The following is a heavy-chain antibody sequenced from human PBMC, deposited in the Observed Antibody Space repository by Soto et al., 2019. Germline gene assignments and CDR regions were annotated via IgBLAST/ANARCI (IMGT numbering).Heavy chain of an antibody. CDR3: AGVPWFRGMDV. J-gene: IGHJ6*02. Sequence: SHTLSLTCAISGDSVSSDTAAWIWIRQSPSRGLEWLGRTYYRSKWSNDYAVSVKSRITINPDTSKNQFSLQLYSVTPEDTAVYYCAGVPWFRGMDVWGQGNTVTV. CDR2: TYYRSKWSN. D-gene: IGHD3-10*01. CDR1: GDSVSSDTAA. V-gene: IGHV6-1*01.